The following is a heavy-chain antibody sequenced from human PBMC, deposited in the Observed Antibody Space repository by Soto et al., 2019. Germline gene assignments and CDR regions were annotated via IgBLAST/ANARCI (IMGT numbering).Heavy chain of an antibody. J-gene: IGHJ5*02. CDR2: ISGSGGST. Sequence: PGGSLRLSCAASGFTFTNYAMNWVRQAPGKGLEWVSGISGSGGSTYYVDSVKGRFTISRDNSKNTLYLQMNSLRAEDTAVYYCAKGGVPAAIRYNWFDLWGQGTLVTVSS. V-gene: IGHV3-23*01. CDR1: GFTFTNYA. D-gene: IGHD2-2*02. CDR3: AKGGVPAAIRYNWFDL.